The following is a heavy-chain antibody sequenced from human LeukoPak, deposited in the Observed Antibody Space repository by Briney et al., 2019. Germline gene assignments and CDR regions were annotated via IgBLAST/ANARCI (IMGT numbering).Heavy chain of an antibody. Sequence: SVKVSCKASGGTFSSYAISWVRQAPGQRLEWMGGIIPIFGTANYAQKFQGRVTITADESTSTAYMELSSLRSEDTAVYYCARDLDPWTTVTSGHDNYWGQGTLVTVSS. V-gene: IGHV1-69*01. CDR1: GGTFSSYA. CDR3: ARDLDPWTTVTSGHDNY. CDR2: IIPIFGTA. D-gene: IGHD4-11*01. J-gene: IGHJ4*02.